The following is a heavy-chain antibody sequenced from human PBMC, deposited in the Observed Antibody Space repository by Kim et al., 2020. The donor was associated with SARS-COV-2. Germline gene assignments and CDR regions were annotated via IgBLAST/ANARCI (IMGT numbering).Heavy chain of an antibody. CDR3: AKGEAKWELLGAFDI. D-gene: IGHD1-26*01. Sequence: VKGRFTISRDNSKYTLYLQMNSLRPEDTAVYYCAKGEAKWELLGAFDIWGQGTMVTVSS. J-gene: IGHJ3*02. V-gene: IGHV3-30*02.